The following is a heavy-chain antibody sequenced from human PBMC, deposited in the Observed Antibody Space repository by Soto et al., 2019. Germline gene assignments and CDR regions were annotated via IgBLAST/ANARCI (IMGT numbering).Heavy chain of an antibody. Sequence: GSLRLSCAASGFTFSGSAMRWVRQASGKGLEWVGRIRSKANSYATAYAASVKGRFTISRDDSKNTAYLQMNSLKTEDTAVYYCTRAGMRPSFGMDVWGQGTTVTVSS. V-gene: IGHV3-73*01. CDR1: GFTFSGSA. CDR3: TRAGMRPSFGMDV. CDR2: IRSKANSYAT. J-gene: IGHJ6*02.